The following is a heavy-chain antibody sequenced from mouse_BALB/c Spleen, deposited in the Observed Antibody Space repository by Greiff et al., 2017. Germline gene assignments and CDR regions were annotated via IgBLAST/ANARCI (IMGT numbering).Heavy chain of an antibody. Sequence: EVNVVESGGDLVKPGGSLKLSCAASGFTFSSYGMSWVRQTPDKRLEWVATISSGGSYTYYPESVKGRFTISRDNAKNTLNLQMSSLKSEDTAMYYCARHGDDGYDWYFDVWGAGTTVTVSS. D-gene: IGHD2-3*01. J-gene: IGHJ1*01. V-gene: IGHV5-6*01. CDR2: ISSGGSYT. CDR1: GFTFSSYG. CDR3: ARHGDDGYDWYFDV.